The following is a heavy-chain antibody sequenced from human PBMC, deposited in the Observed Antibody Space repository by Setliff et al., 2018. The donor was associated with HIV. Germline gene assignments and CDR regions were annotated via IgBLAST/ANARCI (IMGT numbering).Heavy chain of an antibody. Sequence: PSETLSLTCSVSGGSVEILNLIWIRQRPGKGLECIGYIYSSATTNYNSALESRATISRDTSKNQISLKLRSVTAADMAVYYCARVFPLVTADDNRFDPWGQGILVTVSS. CDR3: ARVFPLVTADDNRFDP. V-gene: IGHV4-4*08. D-gene: IGHD2-21*02. CDR2: IYSSATT. CDR1: GGSVEILN. J-gene: IGHJ5*02.